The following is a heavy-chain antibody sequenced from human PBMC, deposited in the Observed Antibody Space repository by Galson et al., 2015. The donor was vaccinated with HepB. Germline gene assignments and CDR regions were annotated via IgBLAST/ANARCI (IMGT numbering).Heavy chain of an antibody. CDR3: ASARLYDGSGYFDS. Sequence: LPLSSAASGFTFSSSAMHWVRQAPGHGLEWVAVISFDGSNEFYADYVKGRFTVSRDNSKNTRYLPMNGLRADDTAVYYCASARLYDGSGYFDSWGQGTLVTVSS. J-gene: IGHJ4*02. CDR1: GFTFSSSA. CDR2: ISFDGSNE. D-gene: IGHD3-22*01. V-gene: IGHV3-30-3*01.